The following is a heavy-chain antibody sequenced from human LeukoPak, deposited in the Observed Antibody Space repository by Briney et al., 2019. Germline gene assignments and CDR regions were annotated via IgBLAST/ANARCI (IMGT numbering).Heavy chain of an antibody. CDR3: ATDGRSSGSYLNWFDP. CDR1: GYTFTSYY. D-gene: IGHD1-26*01. Sequence: WASVKVSCKASGYTFTSYYMHWVRQAPGQGLEWMGIINPSGGSTSYAQKFQGRVTMTRDMSTSTVYMELSSLRSEDTAVYYCATDGRSSGSYLNWFDPWGQRTLVTVSS. CDR2: INPSGGST. V-gene: IGHV1-46*01. J-gene: IGHJ5*02.